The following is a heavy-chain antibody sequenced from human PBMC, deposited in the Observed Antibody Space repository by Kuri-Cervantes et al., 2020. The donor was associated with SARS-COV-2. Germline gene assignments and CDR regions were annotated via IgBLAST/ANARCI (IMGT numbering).Heavy chain of an antibody. CDR2: MNNDGTTI. J-gene: IGHJ4*02. D-gene: IGHD3-22*01. CDR1: GFAFSNSW. Sequence: GGSLRLSCAASGFAFSNSWMHWVRQAPGEGLVWVSRMNNDGTTITYADIVKGRFTISRDNAKNTLYLQMNSLRVEDTAVYYCAKTWLSYYDSSGYPPYWGQGTLVTVSS. CDR3: AKTWLSYYDSSGYPPY. V-gene: IGHV3-74*03.